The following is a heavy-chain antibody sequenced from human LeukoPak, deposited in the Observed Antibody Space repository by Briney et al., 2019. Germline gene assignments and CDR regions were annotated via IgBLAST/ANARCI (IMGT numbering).Heavy chain of an antibody. CDR2: INSDGSSA. D-gene: IGHD5-12*01. CDR3: ARMDIVATIPFDY. CDR1: GFTFSSYW. J-gene: IGHJ4*02. V-gene: IGHV3-74*01. Sequence: GGSLRLSCAASGFTFSSYWMHWVRQAPGKGLVWVSRINSDGSSASYADSVKGRFTISRDNAKNTLYLQMNSLRAEDTAVYYCARMDIVATIPFDYWGQGTLVTVSS.